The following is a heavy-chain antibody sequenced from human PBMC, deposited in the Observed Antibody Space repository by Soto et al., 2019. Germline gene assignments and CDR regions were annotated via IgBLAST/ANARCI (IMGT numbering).Heavy chain of an antibody. CDR1: GFTFSSYS. Sequence: GGSLRLSCAATGFTFSSYSMNWVRQAPGKGLEWVSSISSSSSYIYYADSVKGRFTISRDNAKNSLYLQMNSLRAEDTAVYYCATEKYYYDSGGYYYWGQGTLVTVSS. CDR3: ATEKYYYDSGGYYY. CDR2: ISSSSSYI. V-gene: IGHV3-21*01. D-gene: IGHD3-22*01. J-gene: IGHJ4*02.